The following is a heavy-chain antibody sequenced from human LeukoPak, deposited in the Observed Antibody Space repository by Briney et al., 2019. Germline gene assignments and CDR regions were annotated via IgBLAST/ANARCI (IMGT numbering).Heavy chain of an antibody. CDR2: ISGSGGST. CDR1: GFTFSSYA. V-gene: IGHV3-23*01. Sequence: GGSLRLSXAASGFTFSSYAMSWVRQAPGKGLEWVSAISGSGGSTYYADSVKGRFTISRDNSKNTLYLQMNSLRAEDTAVYYCAKDTSSGWYGDWGQGTLVTVSS. CDR3: AKDTSSGWYGD. D-gene: IGHD6-19*01. J-gene: IGHJ4*02.